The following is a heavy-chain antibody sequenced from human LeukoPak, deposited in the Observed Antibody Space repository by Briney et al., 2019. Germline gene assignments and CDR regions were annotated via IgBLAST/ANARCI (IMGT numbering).Heavy chain of an antibody. J-gene: IGHJ4*02. Sequence: SETLSLTCTVSGGSISSYYWSWIRQPPGKGLEGIGYIYYSGSTNYNPSLKSRVTISVDTSKNQFSLKLSSVTAADTAVYYCARVCTDYFDYWGQGTLVTVSS. V-gene: IGHV4-59*01. CDR3: ARVCTDYFDY. CDR1: GGSISSYY. CDR2: IYYSGST.